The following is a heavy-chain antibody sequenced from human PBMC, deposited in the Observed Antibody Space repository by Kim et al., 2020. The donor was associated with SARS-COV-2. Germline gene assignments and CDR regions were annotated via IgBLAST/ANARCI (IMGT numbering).Heavy chain of an antibody. D-gene: IGHD1-26*01. CDR3: ASGFYSGSYYPPHYYYYGMDV. Sequence: SETLSLTCTVSGGSISSSSYYWGWIRQPPGKGLEWIGSIYYSGSTYYNPSLKSRVTISVDTSKNQFSLKLSSVTAADTAVYYCASGFYSGSYYPPHYYYYGMDVWGQGTTVTVSS. CDR1: GGSISSSSYY. J-gene: IGHJ6*02. V-gene: IGHV4-39*07. CDR2: IYYSGST.